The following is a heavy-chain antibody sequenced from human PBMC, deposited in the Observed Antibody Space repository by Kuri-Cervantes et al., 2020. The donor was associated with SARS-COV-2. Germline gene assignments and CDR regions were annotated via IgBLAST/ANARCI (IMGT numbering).Heavy chain of an antibody. J-gene: IGHJ4*02. CDR2: ISGSGGST. D-gene: IGHD5-12*01. CDR1: GFTFSSYA. V-gene: IGHV3-23*01. Sequence: GESLKISCAASGFTFSSYAMSWVCQAPGKGLEWVSAISGSGGSTYYADSVKGRFTISRDNSKNTLYLQMNSLRAEDTAVYYCVQDLDVVAMTDSWGQGTLVTVSS. CDR3: VQDLDVVAMTDS.